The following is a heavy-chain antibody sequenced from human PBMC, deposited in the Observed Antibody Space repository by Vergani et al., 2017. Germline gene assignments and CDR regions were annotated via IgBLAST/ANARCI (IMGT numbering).Heavy chain of an antibody. J-gene: IGHJ6*02. CDR2: IIPIFGTA. CDR1: GGTFSSYA. Sequence: QVQLVQSGAEVKKPGSSVKVSCKASGGTFSSYAISWVRQAPGQGLEWMGGIIPIFGTANYAQKFQGRVTITADESTSTAYMELSSLRSEDTAVYYCARDXGIAVAAEQDYYYGMDVWGQGTTVTVSS. CDR3: ARDXGIAVAAEQDYYYGMDV. V-gene: IGHV1-69*01. D-gene: IGHD6-19*01.